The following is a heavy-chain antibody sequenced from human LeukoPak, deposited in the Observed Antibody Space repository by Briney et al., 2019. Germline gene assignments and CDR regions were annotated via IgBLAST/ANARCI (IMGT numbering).Heavy chain of an antibody. J-gene: IGHJ4*02. CDR3: ASDRSGLSFCF. V-gene: IGHV4-39*01. CDR1: GGSISSSSYY. CDR2: IYYSGST. D-gene: IGHD3-22*01. Sequence: SETLSLTCTVSGGSISSSSYYWGWIRQPQGKGLEWIVSIYYSGSTYYNSSLKSRITISVDTSKNQFSLKLTSVTAADTAVYYCASDRSGLSFCFWGQGTLVTVSS.